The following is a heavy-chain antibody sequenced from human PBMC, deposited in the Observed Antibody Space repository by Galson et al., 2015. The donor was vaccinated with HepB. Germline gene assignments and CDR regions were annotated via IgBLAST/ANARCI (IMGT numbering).Heavy chain of an antibody. J-gene: IGHJ4*01. V-gene: IGHV3-23*01. Sequence: SLRLSCAASGFTFSYFAMTWVRQAPGKGLEWVSAITPSGDNTDSADSMTGRFILSRDNSKNTLFLQMTSLRADDTAIYFCAKVFPEKTDGWYLQALYYFDSWGHGTRVTVSS. CDR2: ITPSGDNT. CDR3: AKVFPEKTDGWYLQALYYFDS. CDR1: GFTFSYFA. D-gene: IGHD6-19*01.